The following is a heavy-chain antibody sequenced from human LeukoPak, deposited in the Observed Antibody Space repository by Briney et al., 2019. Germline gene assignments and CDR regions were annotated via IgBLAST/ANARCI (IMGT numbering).Heavy chain of an antibody. CDR2: MNPNSGNT. Sequence: ASVKVSCKASGYTFTSYDINWVRQATGQGLEWMGWMNPNSGNTGYAQKFQGRVTMNRNTSISTAYMELSSLRSEDTAVYYCARGIAAAGTSDPWGQGTLVTVSS. V-gene: IGHV1-8*01. D-gene: IGHD6-13*01. J-gene: IGHJ5*02. CDR1: GYTFTSYD. CDR3: ARGIAAAGTSDP.